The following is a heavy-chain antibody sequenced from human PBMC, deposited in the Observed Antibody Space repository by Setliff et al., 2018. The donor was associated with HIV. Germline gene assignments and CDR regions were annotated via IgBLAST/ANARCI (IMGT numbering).Heavy chain of an antibody. D-gene: IGHD2-15*01. J-gene: IGHJ6*02. V-gene: IGHV1-46*01. CDR1: AHTFTGYY. CDR2: IKPNDGAS. CDR3: VREGHCVGVKCYSTDV. Sequence: ASVKVSCKASAHTFTGYYVHWVRQAPGQGLEWMGMIKPNDGASTHAQNFQGRVTMTRDTSTSTVYMELSSLRSEDTAVYYCVREGHCVGVKCYSTDVWGQGTTVTVSS.